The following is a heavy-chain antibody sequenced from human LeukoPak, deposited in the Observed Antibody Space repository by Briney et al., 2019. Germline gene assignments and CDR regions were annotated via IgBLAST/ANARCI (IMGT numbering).Heavy chain of an antibody. Sequence: GGSLRLSCAASGLSFSSYAMSWVRQAPGKGLEWVSVISGNGDSTHYADAVKGRFTSSRDNSMNTLYLQMNSLRAEDTAVYYYTKSVAGRLDYWGQGSLVTVSS. J-gene: IGHJ4*02. D-gene: IGHD6-13*01. CDR1: GLSFSSYA. CDR3: TKSVAGRLDY. V-gene: IGHV3-23*01. CDR2: ISGNGDST.